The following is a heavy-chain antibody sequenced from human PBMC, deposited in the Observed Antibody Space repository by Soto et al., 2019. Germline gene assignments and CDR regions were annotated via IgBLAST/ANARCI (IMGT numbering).Heavy chain of an antibody. D-gene: IGHD6-19*01. J-gene: IGHJ5*02. CDR1: GYSITAGGYY. V-gene: IGHV4-31*03. CDR2: FYSSGSI. Sequence: SEILSLTCFVSGYSITAGGYYWSWIRRHPGKGLEWIGSFYSSGSIIYNPSLRSRVSISGDTSSNQFSMSLTSVTAADTARYYCARMYSSGSGWFHPWGQGTLVTVSS. CDR3: ARMYSSGSGWFHP.